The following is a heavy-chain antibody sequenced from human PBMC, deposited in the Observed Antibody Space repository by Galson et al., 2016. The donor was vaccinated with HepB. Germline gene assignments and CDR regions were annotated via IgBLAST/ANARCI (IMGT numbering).Heavy chain of an antibody. CDR1: GFTFSANW. CDR3: VRDRLKSTY. J-gene: IGHJ4*02. D-gene: IGHD2/OR15-2a*01. CDR2: IKEDGSGK. V-gene: IGHV3-7*03. Sequence: SLRLSCAASGFTFSANWMSWVRQAPGKGLEWAANIKEDGSGKYYVDSVKGRFTMSRDNARNSVNLQMNSLRAEDTAVYYCVRDRLKSTYWGQGTLVTVSS.